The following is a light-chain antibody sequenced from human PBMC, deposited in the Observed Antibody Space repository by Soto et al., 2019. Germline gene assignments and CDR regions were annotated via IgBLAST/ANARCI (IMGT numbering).Light chain of an antibody. CDR3: QQYNSYST. V-gene: IGKV1-5*01. CDR1: QSISSW. CDR2: DAS. J-gene: IGKJ1*01. Sequence: IHMTQSASAVSASVGDTVTITCRTSQSISSWLAWYQQKPGKAPKLLIYDASTLESGVPSRFSGSGSGTEFTLTISSLQPDDFATYYCQQYNSYSTFGQGTKVDIK.